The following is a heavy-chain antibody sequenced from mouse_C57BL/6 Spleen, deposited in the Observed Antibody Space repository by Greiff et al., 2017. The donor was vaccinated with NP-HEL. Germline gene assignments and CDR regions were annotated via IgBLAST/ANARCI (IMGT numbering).Heavy chain of an antibody. Sequence: VQLQQSGAELVKPGASVKISCKASGYAFSSYWMNWVKQRPGKGLEWIGQIYPGDGDTNYNGKFKGKATLTADKSSSTAYMQLSSLTSEDSAVYFCAREENYYGSHAMDYWGQGTSVTVSS. CDR1: GYAFSSYW. D-gene: IGHD1-1*01. J-gene: IGHJ4*01. CDR2: IYPGDGDT. V-gene: IGHV1-80*01. CDR3: AREENYYGSHAMDY.